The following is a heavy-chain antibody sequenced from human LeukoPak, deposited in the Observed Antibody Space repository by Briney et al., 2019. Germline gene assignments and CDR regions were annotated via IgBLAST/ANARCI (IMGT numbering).Heavy chain of an antibody. J-gene: IGHJ4*02. CDR1: GGSISSSSYY. D-gene: IGHD4-17*01. V-gene: IGHV4-39*01. Sequence: SETLSLTCTVSGGSISSSSYYWGWIRQPPGKGLVWIGSIYYSGSTYYNPSLKSRVTISVDTSKNQFSLKLSSVTAADTAVYYCARQRISTVTTQDYFDYWGQGTLVTVSS. CDR3: ARQRISTVTTQDYFDY. CDR2: IYYSGST.